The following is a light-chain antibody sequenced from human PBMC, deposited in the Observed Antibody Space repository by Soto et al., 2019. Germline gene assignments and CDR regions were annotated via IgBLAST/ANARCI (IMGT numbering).Light chain of an antibody. CDR1: QSVTANY. CDR2: AAS. V-gene: IGKV3-20*01. J-gene: IGKJ1*01. CDR3: LQYGVPLWT. Sequence: EIALTQSPGTLSLSPGERATLSCRASQSVTANYLAWYQQKPGQAPRLLIYAASIGATGIPDRFSCSGAGTDFSLTISRLEPEDFAVYYCLQYGVPLWTFGQGTKVEIK.